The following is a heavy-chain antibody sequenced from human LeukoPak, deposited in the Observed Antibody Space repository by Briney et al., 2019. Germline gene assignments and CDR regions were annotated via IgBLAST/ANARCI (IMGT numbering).Heavy chain of an antibody. J-gene: IGHJ4*02. D-gene: IGHD1-26*01. Sequence: ASVKVSCKASGYTFTSYDINWVRQATGQGLEWMGWMNPNSGNTGYAQKFQGRVTMTRNTSISTAYMELSSLRSEDTAVYYCARGRCPSGSMKFDYWAQGTLVTVSS. CDR1: GYTFTSYD. CDR2: MNPNSGNT. CDR3: ARGRCPSGSMKFDY. V-gene: IGHV1-8*01.